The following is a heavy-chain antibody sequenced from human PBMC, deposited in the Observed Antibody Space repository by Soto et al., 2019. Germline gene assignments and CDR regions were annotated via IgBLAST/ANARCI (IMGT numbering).Heavy chain of an antibody. CDR2: ISSGGEYI. D-gene: IGHD2-15*01. CDR3: ATDGAAGAVMGG. Sequence: EVQLVESGGGLVKPGGSLRLSCTASGLIFSNYGMNWVRQAAGKRPEWVSSISSGGEYIDYADSVKGRLTISRDNANNLLYLERPRLGVEDTAVDYCATDGAAGAVMGGGGRGTAVTVSS. V-gene: IGHV3-21*06. J-gene: IGHJ6*02. CDR1: GLIFSNYG.